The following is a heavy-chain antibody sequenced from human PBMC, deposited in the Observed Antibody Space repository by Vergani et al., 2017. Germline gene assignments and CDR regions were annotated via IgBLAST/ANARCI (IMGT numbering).Heavy chain of an antibody. J-gene: IGHJ6*02. Sequence: QLQLQESGPGLVKPSQTLSLTCTVSGGSISSGSYYWSWIRQPAGKGLEWIGRIYTSGSTNYNPSLKSRVTISVDTSKNQFSLKLSSVTAADTAVYYCAREVVPAATRSGMDVWGQGTTVTVSS. CDR1: GGSISSGSYY. V-gene: IGHV4-61*02. CDR3: AREVVPAATRSGMDV. D-gene: IGHD2-2*01. CDR2: IYTSGST.